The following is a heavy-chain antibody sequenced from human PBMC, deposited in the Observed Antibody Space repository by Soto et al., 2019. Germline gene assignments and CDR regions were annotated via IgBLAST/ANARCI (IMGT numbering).Heavy chain of an antibody. CDR2: VSAYNGNT. CDR1: GYTFSNDA. D-gene: IGHD1-7*01. CDR3: ARASRYYWNYMMY. J-gene: IGHJ4*02. V-gene: IGHV1-18*01. Sequence: QVQLVQSGAEVKKPEASVRVYCKASGYTFSNDAITWLRQAPGQGLEWMGWVSAYNGNTNYAQKFKGRVTMTTDTSTSTAYMEIRSLRYDDTAVYFCARASRYYWNYMMYWGQGTLVTVSS.